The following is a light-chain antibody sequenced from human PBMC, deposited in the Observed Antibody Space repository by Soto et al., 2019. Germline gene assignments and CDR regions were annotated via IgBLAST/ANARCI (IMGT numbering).Light chain of an antibody. J-gene: IGLJ1*01. CDR1: SSDVGSYNL. Sequence: SALTQPASVSGSPGHSITISCTGTSSDVGSYNLVSWYQQHPGKAPKLMIYEGSKRPSGVSNRFSGSKSGNTASLTISGLQAEDEADYYCCSYAGSSTYVFGTGTKLTVL. CDR3: CSYAGSSTYV. CDR2: EGS. V-gene: IGLV2-23*01.